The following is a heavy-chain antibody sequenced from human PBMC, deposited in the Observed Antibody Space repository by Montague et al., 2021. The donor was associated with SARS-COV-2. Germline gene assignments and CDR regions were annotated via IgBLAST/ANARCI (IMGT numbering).Heavy chain of an antibody. D-gene: IGHD3-10*01. CDR3: ARRGSSVWGVTVSAELDY. J-gene: IGHJ4*02. CDR1: GGSISSYH. Sequence: SETLSLTCTVSGGSISSYHWSWIRQPPEKGLEWIGEINQSGRTNNNPSLKSRVIISVDTSKNQFSLKLSSVTAADTAVYYCARRGSSVWGVTVSAELDYWGQGILVIVSS. V-gene: IGHV4-34*01. CDR2: INQSGRT.